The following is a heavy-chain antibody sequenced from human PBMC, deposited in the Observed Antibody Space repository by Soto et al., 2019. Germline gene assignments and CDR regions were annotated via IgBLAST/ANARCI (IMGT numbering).Heavy chain of an antibody. Sequence: PGGSLRLSCAASGFTFSNFWMTWVRQAPGKGLEWVANIKQDGSEKYYVDSVKGRFTISRDNSKNSVYLQMNSLRAEDTAVFYCARDGYDSSFYDYRGHGTLVTVSS. V-gene: IGHV3-7*01. CDR3: ARDGYDSSFYDY. D-gene: IGHD6-13*01. CDR1: GFTFSNFW. CDR2: IKQDGSEK. J-gene: IGHJ4*01.